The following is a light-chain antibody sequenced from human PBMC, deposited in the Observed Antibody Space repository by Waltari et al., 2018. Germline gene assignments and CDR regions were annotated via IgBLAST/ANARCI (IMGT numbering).Light chain of an antibody. V-gene: IGKV1-5*03. J-gene: IGKJ5*01. Sequence: DIQMTQSPSTLSASVGDRVTITCRASQSISDWLAWYQEKPGKATKLLIYKASSLQSGVPSRFSGSGSGTEFTLSISSLQPDDFATFYCQQYVTYPITFGQGTRLEIK. CDR1: QSISDW. CDR3: QQYVTYPIT. CDR2: KAS.